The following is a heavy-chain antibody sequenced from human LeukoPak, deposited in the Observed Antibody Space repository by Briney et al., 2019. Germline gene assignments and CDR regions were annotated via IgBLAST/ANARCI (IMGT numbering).Heavy chain of an antibody. CDR2: ISSSSSYI. CDR1: GFTFSSYS. V-gene: IGHV3-21*01. Sequence: GGSLRLSCAASGFTFSSYSMNWVRQAPGKGLEWVSSISSSSSYIYYADSVKGRFTISRDNAKNSLYLQMNSLRAEDTAVYYCARDRSYSSSSIDYWGQGTLVTVSS. D-gene: IGHD6-6*01. J-gene: IGHJ4*02. CDR3: ARDRSYSSSSIDY.